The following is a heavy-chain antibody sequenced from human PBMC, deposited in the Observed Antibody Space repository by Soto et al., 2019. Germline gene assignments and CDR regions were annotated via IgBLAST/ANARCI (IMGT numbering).Heavy chain of an antibody. CDR3: ASYNRVPIAEAGNWLDP. CDR1: GGSISSYY. D-gene: IGHD6-19*01. CDR2: IYYSGST. J-gene: IGHJ5*02. Sequence: SDTLSLTCTVSGGSISSYYWSWIRQPPGKGLEWIGYIYYSGSTNYNPSLKSRVTISVVTSKNQFSLKLSSVTAGDTAVYYCASYNRVPIAEAGNWLDPWGQGTLVTVSS. V-gene: IGHV4-59*01.